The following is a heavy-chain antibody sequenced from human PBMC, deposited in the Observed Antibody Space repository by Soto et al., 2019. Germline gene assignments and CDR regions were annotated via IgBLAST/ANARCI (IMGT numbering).Heavy chain of an antibody. CDR2: IIPIFGTA. J-gene: IGHJ6*02. CDR3: ARGCSSTSCPVFIDYYYGMDV. D-gene: IGHD2-2*01. CDR1: GGTFSSYA. V-gene: IGHV1-69*01. Sequence: QVQLVQSGAEVKKPGSSVKVSCKASGGTFSSYAISWVRQAPGQGLEWMGGIIPIFGTANYAQKFQGRVTITADESTSTAYMELSSLRSEDAAVYYCARGCSSTSCPVFIDYYYGMDVWGQGTTVTVSS.